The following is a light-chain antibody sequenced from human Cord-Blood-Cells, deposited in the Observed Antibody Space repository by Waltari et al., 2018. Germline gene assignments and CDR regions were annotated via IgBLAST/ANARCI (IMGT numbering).Light chain of an antibody. Sequence: DIQMTQSPSSLSASAGDRVTITCRASQVITNYLAWYQQKPGNVPKLLIYAASTLQSGVPSRFSGSGSGTDFTLTISSLQPEDVATYYCQKYNSAPWTFGQGTKVEIK. CDR2: AAS. V-gene: IGKV1-27*01. J-gene: IGKJ1*01. CDR1: QVITNY. CDR3: QKYNSAPWT.